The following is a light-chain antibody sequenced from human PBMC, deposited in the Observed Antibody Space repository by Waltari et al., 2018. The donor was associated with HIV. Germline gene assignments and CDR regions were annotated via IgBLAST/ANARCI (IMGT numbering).Light chain of an antibody. CDR1: IPNPGGTF. Sequence: QSVVTQPPSASGTPGQNISISCSGDIPNPGGTFLYWYQQRPGTAPRLLLYRNDQRPSGVPDRFSGSKSATSASLAISGLRSEDEADYHCSTWDNSLSHWVFGGGTKVTVL. CDR3: STWDNSLSHWV. CDR2: RND. V-gene: IGLV1-47*01. J-gene: IGLJ3*02.